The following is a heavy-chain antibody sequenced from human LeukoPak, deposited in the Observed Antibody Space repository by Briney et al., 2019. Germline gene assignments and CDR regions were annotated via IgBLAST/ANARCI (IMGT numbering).Heavy chain of an antibody. Sequence: GGSLRLSCAASGFIFSTSWMTWVRQAPGKGLEWVASINEDGSGKHYVDSVKGRFTISRDNAKNSLFLQVNDLRAEDTAVLYCARVVPAGGGFDIRGQGTMVAVSS. J-gene: IGHJ3*02. CDR1: GFIFSTSW. D-gene: IGHD2-2*01. CDR2: INEDGSGK. V-gene: IGHV3-7*04. CDR3: ARVVPAGGGFDI.